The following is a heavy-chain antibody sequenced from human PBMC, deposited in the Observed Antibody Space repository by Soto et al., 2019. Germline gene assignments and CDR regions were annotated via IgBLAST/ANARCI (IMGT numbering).Heavy chain of an antibody. J-gene: IGHJ4*02. Sequence: QITLKESGPTVVKPTETLTLTCTFSGFSLTTSGVGVGWVRQSPGKAPEWLALIYWDDDKRYSTSLNSRIIMTKDTTKNHEVLTMANVDPEDTATYYCAHRVLRTVFGLVTTTAIYFDFWGPGTPVVVSS. V-gene: IGHV2-5*02. CDR3: AHRVLRTVFGLVTTTAIYFDF. CDR1: GFSLTTSGVG. D-gene: IGHD3-3*01. CDR2: IYWDDDK.